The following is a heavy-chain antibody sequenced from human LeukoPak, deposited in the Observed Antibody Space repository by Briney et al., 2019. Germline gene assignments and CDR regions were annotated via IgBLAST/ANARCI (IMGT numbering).Heavy chain of an antibody. V-gene: IGHV3-7*01. D-gene: IGHD3-3*01. CDR2: IKEDGSEK. J-gene: IGHJ4*02. CDR1: GFTFSSYW. Sequence: GGSLRLSCAASGFTFSSYWMSWVRQAPGKGLEWVANIKEDGSEKYYVDSVKGRFAISRDNAKNSLYLQMNSLRAEDTAVHYCADGEGRPLNYWGRGILVTVPS. CDR3: ADGEGRPLNY.